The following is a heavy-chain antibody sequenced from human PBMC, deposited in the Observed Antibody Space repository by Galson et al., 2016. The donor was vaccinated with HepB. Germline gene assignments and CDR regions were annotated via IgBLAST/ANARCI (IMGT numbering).Heavy chain of an antibody. D-gene: IGHD2-21*02. Sequence: SETLSLTCTISGGSISTRSYYWGWIRQPPGKGLEWIGSIVYSGSSYYTPSLKSRVTIAVDTSKNQFSLKLSSVTAADTAVYYCARQDFPHRGGYCYWSSGPHFFDFWGQGTLVTVSS. CDR2: IVYSGSS. CDR1: GGSISTRSYY. V-gene: IGHV4-39*01. J-gene: IGHJ4*02. CDR3: ARQDFPHRGGYCYWSSGPHFFDF.